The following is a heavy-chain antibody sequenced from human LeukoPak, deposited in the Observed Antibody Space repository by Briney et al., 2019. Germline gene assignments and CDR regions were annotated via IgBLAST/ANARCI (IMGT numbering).Heavy chain of an antibody. CDR2: IYHSGST. D-gene: IGHD2-2*01. Sequence: PSETLSLTCAVSGGSISSSNWWSWVRQPPGKGLEWIGEIYHSGSTNYSPSLKSRVTISVDKSKNQFSLKLSSVTAADTAVYYCARDLRVVPAATNWFDPWGQGTLVTVSS. CDR1: GGSISSSNW. J-gene: IGHJ5*01. V-gene: IGHV4-4*02. CDR3: ARDLRVVPAATNWFDP.